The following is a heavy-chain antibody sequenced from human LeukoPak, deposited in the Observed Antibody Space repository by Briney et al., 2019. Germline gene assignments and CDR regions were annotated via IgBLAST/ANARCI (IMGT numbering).Heavy chain of an antibody. D-gene: IGHD6-13*01. CDR2: INPSDGST. V-gene: IGHV1-46*04. J-gene: IGHJ4*02. CDR1: GYTFTSYY. CDR3: AREMGATAGAHFDY. Sequence: ASVKVSCKASGYTFTSYYMHWVRQAPGQALEWMGIINPSDGSTNETDKLQGRVTMNRDTSTSTLYMEVSSLRSEDTAVYYCAREMGATAGAHFDYWVQGTLVTVSS.